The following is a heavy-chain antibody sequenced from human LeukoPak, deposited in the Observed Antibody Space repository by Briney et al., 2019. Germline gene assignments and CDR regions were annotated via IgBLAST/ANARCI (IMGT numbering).Heavy chain of an antibody. D-gene: IGHD2-2*03. V-gene: IGHV7-4-1*02. J-gene: IGHJ6*02. CDR2: INTNTGNP. Sequence: ASVNVSCKASGGTFSSYAMNWVRQAPGQGLEWMGWINTNTGNPTYVQGFTGRFVFSLDTSVSTAYLQISSLKAEDTAVYYCARYGYCSSTSCYGLYYYGMDVWGQGTTVTVSS. CDR3: ARYGYCSSTSCYGLYYYGMDV. CDR1: GGTFSSYA.